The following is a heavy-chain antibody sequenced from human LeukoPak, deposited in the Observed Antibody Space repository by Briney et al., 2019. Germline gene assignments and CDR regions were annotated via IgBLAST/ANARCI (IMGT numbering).Heavy chain of an antibody. D-gene: IGHD2-2*01. J-gene: IGHJ1*01. CDR3: ARGPAATLHFRH. CDR1: GGSISSGSYY. CDR2: IYHSGST. V-gene: IGHV4-31*03. Sequence: SETLSLTCTVSGGSISSGSYYWSWIRQHPGKGLEWIGYIYHSGSTYYNPSLKSRVTMSVDTSRNQFSLRLSSVTAADTAMYYCARGPAATLHFRHWGQGTLVTVSS.